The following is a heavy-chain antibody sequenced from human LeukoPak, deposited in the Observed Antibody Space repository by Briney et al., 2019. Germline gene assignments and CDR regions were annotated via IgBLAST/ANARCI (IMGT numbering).Heavy chain of an antibody. CDR1: GYTFTGYY. D-gene: IGHD2-15*01. Sequence: GASVKVSCKASGYTFTGYYMHWVRQAPGQGLEWMGWINPNSGGTNYAQKFQGRVTMTRDTSISTAYMELSRLRSDDTAVYYCASLYCSGGSCTGYYFDYWGQGTLVTVSS. J-gene: IGHJ4*02. V-gene: IGHV1-2*02. CDR3: ASLYCSGGSCTGYYFDY. CDR2: INPNSGGT.